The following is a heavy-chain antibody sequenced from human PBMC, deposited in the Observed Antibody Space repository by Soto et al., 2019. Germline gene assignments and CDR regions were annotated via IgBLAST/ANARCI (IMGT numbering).Heavy chain of an antibody. CDR2: IYHSGST. CDR1: GGSISSSNW. D-gene: IGHD5-18*01. V-gene: IGHV4-4*03. J-gene: IGHJ3*02. CDR3: AREAVGSYGHGAFEI. Sequence: PETLSLTCAVSGGSISSSNWWSWVRQPPGKGLEWIGEIYHSGSTNYNPSLKSRVTISVDKSKNQFSLKLSSVTAADTAVYYCAREAVGSYGHGAFEIWGQGTMVTVSS.